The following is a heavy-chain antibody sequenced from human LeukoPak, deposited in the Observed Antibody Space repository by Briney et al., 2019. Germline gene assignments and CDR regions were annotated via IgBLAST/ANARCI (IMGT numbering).Heavy chain of an antibody. D-gene: IGHD2-8*01. CDR3: ARMRGMVYAKSRGYYYYGMDV. CDR1: GFTFSRHG. Sequence: GGSLRLSCAPSGFTFSRHGMHWVRQAPGKGLVWVSRINSDGSSTSYADSVKGRFTISRDNAKNTLYLQMNSLRAEDTAVYYCARMRGMVYAKSRGYYYYGMDVWGQGTTVTVSS. J-gene: IGHJ6*02. V-gene: IGHV3-74*01. CDR2: INSDGSST.